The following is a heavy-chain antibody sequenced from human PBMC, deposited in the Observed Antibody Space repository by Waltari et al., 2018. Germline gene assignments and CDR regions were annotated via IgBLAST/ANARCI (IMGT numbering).Heavy chain of an antibody. CDR3: ARDPRVWGYFDY. D-gene: IGHD3-16*01. Sequence: QPQLQESGPGLVKPSQTLSLTCTVSDGSISSGSDYWNWIRQPAGKGLEWIGRTHTSGGASYTASLKSRVTISIDTSKNQLSLTRNSVTAADTAVYYCARDPRVWGYFDYWGQGVLVTVSS. J-gene: IGHJ4*02. CDR2: THTSGGA. V-gene: IGHV4-61*02. CDR1: DGSISSGSDY.